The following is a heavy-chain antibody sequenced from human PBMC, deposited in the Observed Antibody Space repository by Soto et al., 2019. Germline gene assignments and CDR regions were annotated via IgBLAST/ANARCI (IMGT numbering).Heavy chain of an antibody. CDR3: VRENYYYGMDV. CDR2: INNGGST. J-gene: IGHJ6*02. Sequence: EVQLVESGGTLVQPGGSLKLSCAASGFDASVNYMTWVRQAPGTGLEWVSAINNGGSTFYTDSVKGRFTISRDDSKNTLFLQINSLRVEDTAMYYCVRENYYYGMDVWGQGTAVTVSS. CDR1: GFDASVNY. V-gene: IGHV3-66*01.